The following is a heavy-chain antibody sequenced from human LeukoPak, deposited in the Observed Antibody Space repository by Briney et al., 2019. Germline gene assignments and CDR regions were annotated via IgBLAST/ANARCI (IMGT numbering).Heavy chain of an antibody. CDR1: EFTFDDYG. Sequence: RPGGSLRLSCVASEFTFDDYGMNWVRQAPGKGLEWVANIKQDGSEKYYVDSVKGRFTISRDNAKNSLYLQMNSLRAEDTAVYYCARVRVQLVPPGYYYYYMDVGGKGTTVTVSS. V-gene: IGHV3-7*01. J-gene: IGHJ6*03. CDR2: IKQDGSEK. CDR3: ARVRVQLVPPGYYYYYMDV. D-gene: IGHD6-6*01.